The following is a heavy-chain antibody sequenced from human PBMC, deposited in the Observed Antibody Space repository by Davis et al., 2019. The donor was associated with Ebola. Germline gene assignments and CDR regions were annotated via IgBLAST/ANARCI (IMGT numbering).Heavy chain of an antibody. CDR2: ISAYNDNT. CDR3: ARDISSRSPEGYFDY. V-gene: IGHV1-18*01. J-gene: IGHJ4*02. CDR1: GYTFTSYG. Sequence: ASVKVSCKASGYTFTSYGITWVRQAPGQGLEWMGWISAYNDNTNYAQNLQGRVTMTTDTSTSTAYMELRSLRFDDTAVYYCARDISSRSPEGYFDYWGQGTLVTVSS. D-gene: IGHD1-14*01.